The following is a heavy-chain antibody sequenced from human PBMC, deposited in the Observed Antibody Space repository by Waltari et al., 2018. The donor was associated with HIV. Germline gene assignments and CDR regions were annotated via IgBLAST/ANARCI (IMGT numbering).Heavy chain of an antibody. CDR3: ARDYGSGNYRGFDY. V-gene: IGHV2-5*01. CDR2: IYWNDDR. D-gene: IGHD3-10*01. J-gene: IGHJ4*02. CDR1: GFSLPTRGVG. Sequence: QITLKESGPTLVKPTQTLTLTCNFSGFSLPTRGVGVAWIRQPPGKALEWLALIYWNDDRRYSPSLKTKLTITKDISKNQVVLTMANMDPVDTATYFCARDYGSGNYRGFDYWGQGILVTVSS.